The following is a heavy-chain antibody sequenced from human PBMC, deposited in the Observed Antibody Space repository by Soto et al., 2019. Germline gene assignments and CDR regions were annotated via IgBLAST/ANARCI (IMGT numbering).Heavy chain of an antibody. CDR2: IIPILGIA. J-gene: IGHJ2*01. D-gene: IGHD3-22*01. V-gene: IGHV1-69*02. CDR1: GGTFSSYT. Sequence: QVQLVQSGAEVKKPGSSVKVSCKASGGTFSSYTISWVRQAPGQGLEWMGRIIPILGIANYAQKFQGRVTITADKSTSTAYMELSSLRCEDTAVYYCARGSPGRYDSSGYYSNWYFDLWGRGTLVTVSS. CDR3: ARGSPGRYDSSGYYSNWYFDL.